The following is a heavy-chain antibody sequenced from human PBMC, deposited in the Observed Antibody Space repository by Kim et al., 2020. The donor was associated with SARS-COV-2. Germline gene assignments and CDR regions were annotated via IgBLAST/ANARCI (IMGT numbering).Heavy chain of an antibody. CDR3: ARDRGDGYNWNY. CDR2: ISAYNGNT. J-gene: IGHJ4*02. D-gene: IGHD2-21*01. Sequence: ASAKVSCKASGYTFTSYGISWVRQAPGQGLEWMGWISAYNGNTNYAQKLQGRVTMTTDTSTSTAYMELRSLRSDDTAMYYCARDRGDGYNWNYWGQGTLVTVSS. CDR1: GYTFTSYG. V-gene: IGHV1-18*01.